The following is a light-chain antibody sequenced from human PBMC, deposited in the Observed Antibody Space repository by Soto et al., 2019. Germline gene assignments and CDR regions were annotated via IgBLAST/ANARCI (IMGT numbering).Light chain of an antibody. CDR1: QSVSSN. CDR2: GAS. V-gene: IGKV3-15*01. Sequence: EIMLTHSPDTLSLSPGERATLSCRASQSVSSNLAWYQQKPGQAPRLLIYGASTRATGIPARFSGSGSGTEFTLTISSLQSEDFAVYYCQQYNNWPRTFGQGTRLEIK. CDR3: QQYNNWPRT. J-gene: IGKJ5*01.